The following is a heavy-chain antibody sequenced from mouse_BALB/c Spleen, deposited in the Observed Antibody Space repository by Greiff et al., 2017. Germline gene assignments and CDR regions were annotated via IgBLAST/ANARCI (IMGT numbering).Heavy chain of an antibody. Sequence: VKLQESGAELVKPGASVKLSCKASGYTFTSYYMYWVKQRPGQGLEWIGEINPSNGGTNFNEKFKSKATLTVDKSSSTAYMQLSSLTSEDSAVYYCTRDRYDVSYAMDYWGQGTSVTVSS. CDR3: TRDRYDVSYAMDY. D-gene: IGHD2-14*01. V-gene: IGHV1S81*02. J-gene: IGHJ4*01. CDR1: GYTFTSYY. CDR2: INPSNGGT.